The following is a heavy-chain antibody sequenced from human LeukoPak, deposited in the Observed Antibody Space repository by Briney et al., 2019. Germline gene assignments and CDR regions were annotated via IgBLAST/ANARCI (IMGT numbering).Heavy chain of an antibody. CDR3: ASLTTPYWFDP. V-gene: IGHV4-61*05. CDR1: GGSISSSSYY. Sequence: SETLSLTCTVSGGSISSSSYYWGWIRQPPGKGLEWIGYIYYSGSTNYNPSLKSRVTISVDTSKNQFSLKLSSVTAADTAVYYCASLTTPYWFDPWGQGTLVTVSS. J-gene: IGHJ5*02. D-gene: IGHD4-17*01. CDR2: IYYSGST.